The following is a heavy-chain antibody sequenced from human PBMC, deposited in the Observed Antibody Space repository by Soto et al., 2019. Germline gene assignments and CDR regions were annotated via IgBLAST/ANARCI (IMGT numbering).Heavy chain of an antibody. CDR2: ISAYNGNT. CDR1: GYTFTSYG. Sequence: QVQLVQSGAEVKKPGASVKVSCKASGYTFTSYGISWVRQAPGQGLEWMGWISAYNGNTNDAQKLQGRVTMTTDTSTSTAYMELRSLRSDDTAVYYCASDLVSYDFWSGVTTREGDYYGMDVWGQGTTVTVSS. J-gene: IGHJ6*02. V-gene: IGHV1-18*01. CDR3: ASDLVSYDFWSGVTTREGDYYGMDV. D-gene: IGHD3-3*01.